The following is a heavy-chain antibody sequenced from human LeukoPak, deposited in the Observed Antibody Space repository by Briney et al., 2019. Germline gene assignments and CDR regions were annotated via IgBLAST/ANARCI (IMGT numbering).Heavy chain of an antibody. CDR1: GFPLSSYA. Sequence: PGGSLRLSCAASGFPLSSYAMNWVRQGPGKGLEWVAATSSSDPGTYHADSVRGRFTISRDNSKNTLYLQMNRLRVEDAAVYYCARAPVTSCRGAFCYPFDYWGQGTLVTVSS. V-gene: IGHV3-23*01. CDR2: TSSSDPGT. CDR3: ARAPVTSCRGAFCYPFDY. D-gene: IGHD2-15*01. J-gene: IGHJ4*02.